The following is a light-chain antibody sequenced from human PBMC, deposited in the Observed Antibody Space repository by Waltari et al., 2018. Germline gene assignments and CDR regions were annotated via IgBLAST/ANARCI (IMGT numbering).Light chain of an antibody. CDR1: QRISKY. Sequence: IMLTQSPGTLSLSPGERATLSSSASQRISKYLAWYQHNPGQPPRLLIYDASSRATGIPDRFSGSGSGTDFSLTISRLEPEDFAVYYCQKYGSLPATFGQGTKVEIK. J-gene: IGKJ1*01. CDR3: QKYGSLPAT. CDR2: DAS. V-gene: IGKV3-20*01.